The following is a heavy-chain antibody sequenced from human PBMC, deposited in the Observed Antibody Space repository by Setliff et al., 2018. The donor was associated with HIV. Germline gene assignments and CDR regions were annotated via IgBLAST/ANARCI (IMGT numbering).Heavy chain of an antibody. D-gene: IGHD1-1*01. CDR2: IRSTAYSGTT. V-gene: IGHV3-49*02. CDR3: ARGKSGFETTGIDYGMDL. J-gene: IGHJ6*02. Sequence: GESLKISCTASGFTFRYFTMSWVRQAPGKGLEWLGFIRSTAYSGTTQYAASVKDRFTISGDNSKSIAYLQMNTLRSDDTAVYYCARGKSGFETTGIDYGMDLWGQGTTVTVSS. CDR1: GFTFRYFT.